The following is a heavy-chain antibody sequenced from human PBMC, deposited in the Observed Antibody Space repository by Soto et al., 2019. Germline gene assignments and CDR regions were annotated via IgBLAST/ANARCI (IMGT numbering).Heavy chain of an antibody. V-gene: IGHV3-30-3*01. Sequence: QVQLVESRGGVVQPGRSLRLSCAASGFTFSSYAMHWVRQAPGKGLEWVAVISYDGSNKYYADSVKGRFTISRDNSKNTLYLQMNSLRAEDTAVYYCARDGLLGYFDYWGQGTLVTVSS. CDR1: GFTFSSYA. CDR3: ARDGLLGYFDY. J-gene: IGHJ4*02. CDR2: ISYDGSNK. D-gene: IGHD3-16*01.